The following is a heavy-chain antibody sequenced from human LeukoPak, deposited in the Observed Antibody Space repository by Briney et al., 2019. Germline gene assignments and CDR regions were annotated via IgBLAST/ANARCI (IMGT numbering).Heavy chain of an antibody. V-gene: IGHV3-74*01. CDR2: INSDGSST. CDR3: ARAVGWNDSPHYYYGMDV. CDR1: GFTFSSNW. D-gene: IGHD1-1*01. J-gene: IGHJ6*02. Sequence: GGSLSLSCAASGFTFSSNWLHWVRQAPGKGLVWGSRINSDGSSTSYAGSVKGRFTISRDNAKNTLYLQMNSLRAEDTSVYYCARAVGWNDSPHYYYGMDVWGQGTTVTVSS.